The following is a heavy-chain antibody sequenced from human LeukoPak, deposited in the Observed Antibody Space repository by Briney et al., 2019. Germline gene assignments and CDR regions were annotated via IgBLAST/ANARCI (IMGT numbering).Heavy chain of an antibody. CDR1: GYTFSSHG. V-gene: IGHV1-18*01. CDR3: ARDRLPIEVAVSAYYSMDA. D-gene: IGHD2-15*01. CDR2: ISVHNGNT. J-gene: IGHJ6*03. Sequence: ASVKVSCKASGYTFSSHGISWVRQAPGQGLEWMGWISVHNGNTIYAQKFKDRVTMSTDISTNTAYMELRSLRYDDTAVHYCARDRLPIEVAVSAYYSMDAWGKGTTVTVSS.